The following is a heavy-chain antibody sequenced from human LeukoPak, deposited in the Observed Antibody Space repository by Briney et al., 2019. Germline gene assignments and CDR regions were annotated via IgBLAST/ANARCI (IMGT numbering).Heavy chain of an antibody. CDR2: VSYDGRNK. CDR1: GLTFSSSS. Sequence: PGGSLRLSCAASGLTFSSSSMHWVRQAPGKGLEWVAVVSYDGRNKYYADSVKGRFTISRDNSKNTLYMQMNSLRAEDTAVYYCAKDYGYYSSYYYGMDVWGQGTTVTVSS. V-gene: IGHV3-30*18. J-gene: IGHJ6*02. CDR3: AKDYGYYSSYYYGMDV. D-gene: IGHD4-11*01.